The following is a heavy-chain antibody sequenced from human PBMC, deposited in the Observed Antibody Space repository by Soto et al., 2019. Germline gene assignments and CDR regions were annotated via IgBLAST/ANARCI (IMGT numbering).Heavy chain of an antibody. CDR1: GFTFSSYA. CDR2: ISGSGGST. V-gene: IGHV3-23*01. J-gene: IGHJ4*02. D-gene: IGHD6-13*01. Sequence: GGSLRLSCAASGFTFSSYAMSWVRQAPGKGLEWVSAISGSGGSTYYADSVKGRFTISKDNSKNTQYLQMNSLAAEDTAVYYCAKVERVLRQLVAIDYWGQETLVTVSS. CDR3: AKVERVLRQLVAIDY.